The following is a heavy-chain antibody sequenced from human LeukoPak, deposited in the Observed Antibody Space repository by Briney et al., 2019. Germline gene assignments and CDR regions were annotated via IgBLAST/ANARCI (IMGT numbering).Heavy chain of an antibody. D-gene: IGHD3-10*01. CDR2: IYYSGST. J-gene: IGHJ6*04. V-gene: IGHV4-61*01. Sequence: SETLSLTCTVSGGSVSSGSYYWSWIRQPPGKGLEWIGYIYYSGSTNYNPSLKSRVTISVDTSKNQFSLKLSSVTAADTAVYYCARDSYYYGSGSYRTCYYYGMDVWGKGTTVTVSS. CDR1: GGSVSSGSYY. CDR3: ARDSYYYGSGSYRTCYYYGMDV.